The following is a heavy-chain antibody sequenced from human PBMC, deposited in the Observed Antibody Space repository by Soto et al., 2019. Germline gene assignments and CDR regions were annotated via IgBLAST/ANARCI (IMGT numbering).Heavy chain of an antibody. CDR1: GYTFTSYD. CDR2: MNPNSGNT. CDR3: ARGYYDILTGYSYNWFDP. Sequence: ASVKVSCKASGYTFTSYDINWVRQATGQGLEWMGWMNPNSGNTGYAQKFQGRVTMTRNTSISTAYMELSSLRSEDTAVYYCARGYYDILTGYSYNWFDPWGQGTLVTGSS. V-gene: IGHV1-8*01. D-gene: IGHD3-9*01. J-gene: IGHJ5*02.